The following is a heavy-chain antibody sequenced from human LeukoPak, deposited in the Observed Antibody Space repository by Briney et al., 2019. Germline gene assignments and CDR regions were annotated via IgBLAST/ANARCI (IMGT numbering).Heavy chain of an antibody. V-gene: IGHV3-23*01. D-gene: IGHD6-6*01. Sequence: GGSLRLFCAASGFTFSSYAMSWVRQAPGKGLEWVSAISGSGGSTYYADSVKGRFTISRDNSKNTLYLQMNSLRAEDTDVYYCAKASWEQLVPYYYYYMDVWGKGTTVTVSS. CDR3: AKASWEQLVPYYYYYMDV. J-gene: IGHJ6*03. CDR2: ISGSGGST. CDR1: GFTFSSYA.